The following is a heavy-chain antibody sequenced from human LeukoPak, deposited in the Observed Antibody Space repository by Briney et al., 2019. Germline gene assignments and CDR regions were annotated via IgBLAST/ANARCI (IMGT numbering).Heavy chain of an antibody. V-gene: IGHV4-59*08. CDR2: IYDSWST. Sequence: PSETLSLTCTVSGGSISSYYCSWIRQPPGKGLEWIAYIYDSWSTNYNPSLKSRGTISVDMSKNPFSLKLSSVTAAATAVYYCARGSARSGYGMDVWGQGTTVTVSS. CDR1: GGSISSYY. J-gene: IGHJ6*02. CDR3: ARGSARSGYGMDV. D-gene: IGHD3-10*01.